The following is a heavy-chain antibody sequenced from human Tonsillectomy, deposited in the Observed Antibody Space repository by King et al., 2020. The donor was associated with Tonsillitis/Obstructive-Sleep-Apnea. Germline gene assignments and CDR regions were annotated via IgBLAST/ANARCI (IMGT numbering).Heavy chain of an antibody. Sequence: QLVQSGAEVKKPGSSVKVSCKASGGLFSSYASIWVRQAPGQVLEWIVGIMSIFVRANYAQKFQGRVTITADESTSTAYMELSSLRSEDTAVYYCARVVGDILAVGAFDIWGQGTMVTVSS. D-gene: IGHD2-15*01. V-gene: IGHV1-69*12. CDR1: GGLFSSYA. CDR2: IMSIFVRA. CDR3: ARVVGDILAVGAFDI. J-gene: IGHJ3*02.